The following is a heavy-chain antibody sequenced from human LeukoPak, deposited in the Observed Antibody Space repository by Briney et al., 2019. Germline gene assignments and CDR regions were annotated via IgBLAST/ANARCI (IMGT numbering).Heavy chain of an antibody. CDR3: ASIGYYGSGSYGGPPN. Sequence: AASVTVSCKASGYTFTSYDINWVRQAAGQGGEWMGWMNPNSGNTGYAQKFQGRVTMPRNTSISTAYMELSTLRSEDTAVYYCASIGYYGSGSYGGPPNWGQGTLVTVSS. CDR2: MNPNSGNT. V-gene: IGHV1-8*01. J-gene: IGHJ4*02. D-gene: IGHD3-10*01. CDR1: GYTFTSYD.